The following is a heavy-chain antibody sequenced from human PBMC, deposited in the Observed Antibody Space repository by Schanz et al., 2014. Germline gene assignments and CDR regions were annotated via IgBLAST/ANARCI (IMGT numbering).Heavy chain of an antibody. D-gene: IGHD3-3*01. J-gene: IGHJ4*02. V-gene: IGHV3-48*01. CDR3: VRDSFFAFDY. CDR1: GFTLNNAW. CDR2: ISGSSRTI. Sequence: EVQLVESGGGVVQPGRSLRLSCAASGFTLNNAWMNWVRQAPGKGLEWVSYISGSSRTIYYADSVKGRFTMSRDNAKNSVFLQMNSLRAEDTAVYYCVRDSFFAFDYWGQGTLVTVSS.